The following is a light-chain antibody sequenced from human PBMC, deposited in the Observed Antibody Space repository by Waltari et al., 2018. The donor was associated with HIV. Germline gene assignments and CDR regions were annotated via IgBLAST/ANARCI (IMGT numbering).Light chain of an antibody. CDR1: SSDFSSSER. CDR2: DVT. Sequence: QPALTQVPSVSGSPGQSVTISCTDNSSDFSSSERVYWYQHSPGTAPKLILYDVTQRPSGVPDRFAGYKFDSTASLTISGLQTEDEAIYYCALYMSAKTHYVFGSGTRVTVL. V-gene: IGLV2-18*01. CDR3: ALYMSAKTHYV. J-gene: IGLJ1*01.